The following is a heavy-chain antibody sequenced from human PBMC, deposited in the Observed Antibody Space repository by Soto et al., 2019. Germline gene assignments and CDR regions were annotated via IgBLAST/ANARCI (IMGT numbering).Heavy chain of an antibody. CDR1: GFTFSSYD. Sequence: EVQLVESGGGLVQPGGSLRLSCAASGFTFSSYDMHWVRQATGKGLEWVSAIGTAGDTYYPGSVKGRFTISRENAKNSLYLQMNSLGAGETAVYYCARELREKEEDYDILTGSPFDLWGRGTLVTVSS. CDR2: IGTAGDT. CDR3: ARELREKEEDYDILTGSPFDL. D-gene: IGHD3-9*01. V-gene: IGHV3-13*01. J-gene: IGHJ2*01.